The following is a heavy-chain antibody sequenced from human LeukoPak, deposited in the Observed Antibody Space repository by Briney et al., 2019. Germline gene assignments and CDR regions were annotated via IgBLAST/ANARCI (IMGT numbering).Heavy chain of an antibody. Sequence: PSETLSLTCTVSGSSISSSSYYWGWIRQPPGKGLEWIGSIYYSGSTYYNPSLKSRVTISVDTSKNQFSLKLSSVTAADTAVYYCAREAAEGFWSGYYVFDYWGQGTLVTVSS. CDR1: GSSISSSSYY. D-gene: IGHD3-3*01. CDR2: IYYSGST. V-gene: IGHV4-39*07. J-gene: IGHJ4*02. CDR3: AREAAEGFWSGYYVFDY.